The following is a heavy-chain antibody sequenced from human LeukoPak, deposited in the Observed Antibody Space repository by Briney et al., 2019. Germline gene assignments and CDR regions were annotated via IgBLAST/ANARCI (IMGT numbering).Heavy chain of an antibody. CDR2: IKQDGSEE. CDR3: ASGRQLGY. Sequence: GGSLSLSCAASGFSFSDYWMSWVRQAQGKGLEWVANIKQDGSEEYYVDSVKGRFNISRDNAKNSLYLQMNSLRAEDTAVYYCASGRQLGYWGQGTLVTVSS. J-gene: IGHJ4*02. V-gene: IGHV3-7*01. D-gene: IGHD6-13*01. CDR1: GFSFSDYW.